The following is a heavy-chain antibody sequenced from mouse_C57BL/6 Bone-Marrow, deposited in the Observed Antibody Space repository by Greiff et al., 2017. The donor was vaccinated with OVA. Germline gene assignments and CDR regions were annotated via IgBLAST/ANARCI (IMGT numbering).Heavy chain of an antibody. D-gene: IGHD1-1*01. CDR2: ISDGGSYT. Sequence: EVKLVESGGGLVKPGGSLKLSCAASGFTFSSYAMSWVRQTPEKRLEWVATISDGGSYTYYPDNVKGRFTISRDNAKNNLYLQMSHLKSEDTAMYYCARGRELLRSRYYFDYWGQGTTLTVSS. V-gene: IGHV5-4*03. J-gene: IGHJ2*01. CDR3: ARGRELLRSRYYFDY. CDR1: GFTFSSYA.